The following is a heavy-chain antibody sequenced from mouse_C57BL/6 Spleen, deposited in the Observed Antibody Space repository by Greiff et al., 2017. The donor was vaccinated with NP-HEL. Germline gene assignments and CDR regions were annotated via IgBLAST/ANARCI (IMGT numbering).Heavy chain of an antibody. D-gene: IGHD1-1*01. CDR1: GYTFTDYE. J-gene: IGHJ4*01. CDR3: TRRNYYGSSPWAMDY. CDR2: IDPETGGT. V-gene: IGHV1-15*01. Sequence: QVQLQQSGAELVRPGASVTLSCKASGYTFTDYEMHWVKQTPVHGLEWIGAIDPETGGTAYNQKFKGKAILTADKSSSTAYMELRSLTSEDSAVYYCTRRNYYGSSPWAMDYWGQGTSVTVSS.